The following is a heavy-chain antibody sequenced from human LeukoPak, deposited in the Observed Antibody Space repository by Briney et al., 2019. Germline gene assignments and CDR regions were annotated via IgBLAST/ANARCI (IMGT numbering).Heavy chain of an antibody. Sequence: GVLRLSCAASGFTFSSYAMSWVRQAQGKGLEWVSAISGSGGSTYYADSVKGRFTISRDNSKNTLYLQMNSLRAEDTAVYYCAKAWIQLWLSSADAFDIWGQGTMVTVSS. J-gene: IGHJ3*02. CDR2: ISGSGGST. V-gene: IGHV3-23*01. CDR1: GFTFSSYA. D-gene: IGHD5-18*01. CDR3: AKAWIQLWLSSADAFDI.